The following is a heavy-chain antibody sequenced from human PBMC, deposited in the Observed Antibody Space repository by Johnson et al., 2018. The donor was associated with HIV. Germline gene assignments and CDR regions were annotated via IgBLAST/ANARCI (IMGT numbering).Heavy chain of an antibody. J-gene: IGHJ3*02. CDR3: ARERYGSQAIDAFDI. CDR1: GFTFSDYY. V-gene: IGHV3-11*04. Sequence: QVQLVESGGGLVQPGGSLRLSCAASGFTFSDYYMSWIRQAPGKGLEWVSYISSGGNSIYYADSVKGRFTISRDNAKNSLFLQMNSLTAEATAVYYCARERYGSQAIDAFDIWGQGTMVTVSS. CDR2: ISSGGNSI. D-gene: IGHD2-15*01.